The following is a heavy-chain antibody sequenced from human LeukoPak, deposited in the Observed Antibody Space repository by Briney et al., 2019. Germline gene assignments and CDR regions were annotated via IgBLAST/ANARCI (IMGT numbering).Heavy chain of an antibody. CDR1: GFTFSTYW. J-gene: IGHJ4*02. CDR3: VRGAPLDY. Sequence: GGSLRLSCAASGFTFSTYWMHWIRQAPGNGLIWVSRINSDGSSTAYADSVKGRFTISRDNAKNTLYLQMNSLRVEDTAVYYCVRGAPLDYWGQGILVTVSS. V-gene: IGHV3-74*01. CDR2: INSDGSST.